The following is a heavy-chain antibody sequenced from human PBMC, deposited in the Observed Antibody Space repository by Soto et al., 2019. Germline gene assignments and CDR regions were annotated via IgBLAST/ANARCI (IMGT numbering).Heavy chain of an antibody. CDR2: IGSSSYI. J-gene: IGHJ6*02. D-gene: IGHD6-6*01. CDR1: VFTFSSYS. CDR3: ARDSSSSYGMDV. Sequence: GWSLRLSCASSVFTFSSYSMNWVRQAPGKGLEWVSSIGSSSYIYYADSVKGRFTISRDNAKNSLYLQMNSLRAEDTAVYYCARDSSSSYGMDVWGQGTTVTVSS. V-gene: IGHV3-21*01.